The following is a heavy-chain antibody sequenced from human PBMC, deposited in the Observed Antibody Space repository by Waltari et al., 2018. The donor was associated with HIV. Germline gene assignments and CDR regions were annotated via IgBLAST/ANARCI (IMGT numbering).Heavy chain of an antibody. D-gene: IGHD3-10*01. J-gene: IGHJ3*02. CDR3: AREFRTMLRGVIFAFDI. V-gene: IGHV3-20*04. Sequence: EVQLVESGGGVVRPGGSLRLSCAASGLTFDDSGMRWARQGPGKGLEWVSGINWNGDSTDYADSVKGRFTISRDNAKNSLYLQMNSLRAEDTALYYCAREFRTMLRGVIFAFDIWGQGTMVTVSS. CDR2: INWNGDST. CDR1: GLTFDDSG.